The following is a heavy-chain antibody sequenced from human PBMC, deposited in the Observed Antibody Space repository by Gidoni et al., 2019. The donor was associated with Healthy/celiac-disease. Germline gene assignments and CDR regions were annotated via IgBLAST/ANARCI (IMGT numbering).Heavy chain of an antibody. CDR2: IYPGDSDT. Sequence: EVQLVQSGAEAKKPVESPKISCKGSGYSFTSYWIGWVRQMPGKGLEWMGIIYPGDSDTRYSPSFQGQVTISADESISTAYLQWSSLKASDTAMYYCARHMGDDVFAGLGIDPWGQGTLVTVSS. D-gene: IGHD3-16*01. J-gene: IGHJ5*02. V-gene: IGHV5-51*01. CDR1: GYSFTSYW. CDR3: ARHMGDDVFAGLGIDP.